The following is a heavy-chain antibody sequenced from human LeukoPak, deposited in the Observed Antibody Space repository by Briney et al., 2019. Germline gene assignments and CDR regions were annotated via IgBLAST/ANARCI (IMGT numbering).Heavy chain of an antibody. J-gene: IGHJ4*02. CDR1: GYTFTSYG. Sequence: SVKVSCKASGYTFTSYGISWVRQAPGQGLEWMGGTIPIFGTANYAQKFQGRVTITADESTSTAYMELSSLRSEDTAVYYCARDTAIVVKRKHFDYWGQGTLVTVSS. CDR3: ARDTAIVVKRKHFDY. D-gene: IGHD3-22*01. CDR2: TIPIFGTA. V-gene: IGHV1-69*13.